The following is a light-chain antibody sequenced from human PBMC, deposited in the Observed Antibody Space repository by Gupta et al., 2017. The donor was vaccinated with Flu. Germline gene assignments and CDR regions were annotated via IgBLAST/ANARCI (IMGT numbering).Light chain of an antibody. Sequence: SVTISGTGTSSDVGGDNYVSWYQQHTGKAPKLMIYYVSKRPSGVPDRFSGSKSGNTASLTISGLQAEDEADYYCCSYAGSYTGIFGGGTKLTVL. J-gene: IGLJ2*01. CDR3: CSYAGSYTGI. CDR1: SSDVGGDNY. V-gene: IGLV2-11*01. CDR2: YVS.